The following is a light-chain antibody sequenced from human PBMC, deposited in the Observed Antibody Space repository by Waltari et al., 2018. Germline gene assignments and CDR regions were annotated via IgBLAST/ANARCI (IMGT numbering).Light chain of an antibody. Sequence: EIVLTQSPGTLSLSPGERATLSCRASQNVISSYLTWYPQKRGQAPRLLIYGASTRATGIPDKFRGSGAGTEFTLTISRLEPEEFAIYFCPQFGSKPSINFGQGTRPEIK. CDR2: GAS. V-gene: IGKV3-20*01. J-gene: IGKJ5*01. CDR1: QNVISSY. CDR3: PQFGSKPSIN.